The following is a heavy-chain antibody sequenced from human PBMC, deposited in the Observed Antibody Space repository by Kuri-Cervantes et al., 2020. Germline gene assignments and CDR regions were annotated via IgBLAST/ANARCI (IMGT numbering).Heavy chain of an antibody. V-gene: IGHV3-15*01. D-gene: IGHD6-13*01. J-gene: IGHJ6*03. CDR3: TTDYGYNYYYYYMDV. Sequence: LSLTCAASGFTFSNAWMSWVRQAPGKGLEWVGRIKSKTDGGTTDYAAPVKGRFTISRDDSKNTLYLQMNSLKTEDTAVYYCTTDYGYNYYYYYMDVWGKGTTVTVSS. CDR2: IKSKTDGGTT. CDR1: GFTFSNAW.